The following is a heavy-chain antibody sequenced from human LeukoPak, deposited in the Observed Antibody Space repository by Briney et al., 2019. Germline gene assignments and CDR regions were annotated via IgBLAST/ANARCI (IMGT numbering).Heavy chain of an antibody. D-gene: IGHD3-10*01. Sequence: GGSLRLSCAASGFTFDDYTMHWVRQAPGKGLEWVSLISWDGGSTYYADSVKGRFTISRDNSKNTLYLQMNSLRAEDTAVYYCAREFGDGVYFDYWGQGTLVTVSS. CDR3: AREFGDGVYFDY. V-gene: IGHV3-43*01. J-gene: IGHJ4*02. CDR1: GFTFDDYT. CDR2: ISWDGGST.